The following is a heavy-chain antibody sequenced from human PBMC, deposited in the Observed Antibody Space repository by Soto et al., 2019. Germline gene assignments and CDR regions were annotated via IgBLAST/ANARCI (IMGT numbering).Heavy chain of an antibody. CDR3: ARGARNYYYFDY. D-gene: IGHD1-7*01. CDR1: GFTFSNYW. V-gene: IGHV3-74*01. J-gene: IGHJ4*02. Sequence: EVQLVESGGGLVQPGGSQRFSCAASGFTFSNYWMHWVRQAPGKGLVWVSRINGDGSTTNYADSVKGRFTISRDNDKNTLYLQMSSLRAEDTAVYYCARGARNYYYFDYWGQGTLVTVSS. CDR2: INGDGSTT.